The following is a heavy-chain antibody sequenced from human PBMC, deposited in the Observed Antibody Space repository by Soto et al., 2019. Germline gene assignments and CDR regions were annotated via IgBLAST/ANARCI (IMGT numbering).Heavy chain of an antibody. D-gene: IGHD3-10*02. CDR3: ARVPLFYVWDGMDV. Sequence: PGGSLRLSCAASGFTFSSYWMSWVRQAPGKGLEWVANIKQDGSEKYYVDSVRGRFTISRDNAKNSLYLQMNSLRAEDTAVYYCARVPLFYVWDGMDVWGQGTTVTVSS. V-gene: IGHV3-7*01. J-gene: IGHJ6*02. CDR1: GFTFSSYW. CDR2: IKQDGSEK.